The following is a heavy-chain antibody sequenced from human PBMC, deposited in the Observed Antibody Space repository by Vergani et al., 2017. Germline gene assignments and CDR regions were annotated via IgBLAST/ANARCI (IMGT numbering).Heavy chain of an antibody. V-gene: IGHV3-53*04. D-gene: IGHD2-15*01. CDR2: IYSGGST. Sequence: VQLVESGGGVVQPGGSLRLSCVASGFSVSSNYMRWVRQAPGKGLEWVSVIYSGGSTYYADSVKGRFTISRHNSKNTLYLQMNSLRAEDTAVYYCASLADCSGGSCYYYYYGMDVWGQGTTVTVSS. CDR1: GFSVSSNY. CDR3: ASLADCSGGSCYYYYYGMDV. J-gene: IGHJ6*02.